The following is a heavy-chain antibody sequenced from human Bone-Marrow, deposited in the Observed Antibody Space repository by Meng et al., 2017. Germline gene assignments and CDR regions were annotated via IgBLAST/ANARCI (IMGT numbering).Heavy chain of an antibody. D-gene: IGHD4-11*01. Sequence: QTWSPGRFKLSGTLSLTCVVTGGSLSDYYWSWFRQPPGKGLEWIGEINHSGSTNYNPSLESRATISVDTSQNNLSLKLSSVTAADSAVYYCARGPTTMAHDFDYWGQGTLVTVSS. CDR1: GGSLSDYY. J-gene: IGHJ4*02. CDR2: INHSGST. CDR3: ARGPTTMAHDFDY. V-gene: IGHV4-34*01.